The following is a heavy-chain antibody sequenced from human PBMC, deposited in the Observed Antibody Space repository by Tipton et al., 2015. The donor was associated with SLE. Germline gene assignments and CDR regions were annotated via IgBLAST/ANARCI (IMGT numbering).Heavy chain of an antibody. V-gene: IGHV3-7*01. D-gene: IGHD2-2*02. Sequence: SLRLSCAASGFTFDDYAMHWVRQAPGKGLEWVANIKQDGSEKYYVDSVKGRFTISRDNAKNSLYLQMNSLRDEDTAVYYCARNSPGYCSSTTCYMGDWGQGTLVTVSS. J-gene: IGHJ4*02. CDR1: GFTFDDYA. CDR3: ARNSPGYCSSTTCYMGD. CDR2: IKQDGSEK.